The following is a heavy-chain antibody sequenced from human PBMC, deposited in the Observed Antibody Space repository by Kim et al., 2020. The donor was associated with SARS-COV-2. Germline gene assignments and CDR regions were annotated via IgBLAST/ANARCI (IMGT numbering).Heavy chain of an antibody. CDR2: IWYDGSNK. V-gene: IGHV3-33*01. CDR3: ARFSPGWERLGYFDY. J-gene: IGHJ4*02. D-gene: IGHD1-1*01. Sequence: GGSLRLSCAASGFTFSSYGMHWVRQAPGKGLEWVAVIWYDGSNKYYADSVKGRFTISRDNSKNTLYLQMNSLRAEDTAVYYCARFSPGWERLGYFDYWGQRTLVTVSS. CDR1: GFTFSSYG.